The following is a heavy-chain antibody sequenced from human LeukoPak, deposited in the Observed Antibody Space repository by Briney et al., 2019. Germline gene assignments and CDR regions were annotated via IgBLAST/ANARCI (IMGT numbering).Heavy chain of an antibody. CDR3: ARLIVGSSSTGWFDP. J-gene: IGHJ5*02. CDR2: IYPGDSDT. D-gene: IGHD6-6*01. V-gene: IGHV5-51*01. CDR1: GYTFTSYW. Sequence: GESLKISCXSSGYTFTSYWIGWVRQMTGKGLQWMGIIYPGDSDTTYSPSFQGQVTISADKSISTAYLQWSSLKASDTAIYYCARLIVGSSSTGWFDPWGQGTLVTVPS.